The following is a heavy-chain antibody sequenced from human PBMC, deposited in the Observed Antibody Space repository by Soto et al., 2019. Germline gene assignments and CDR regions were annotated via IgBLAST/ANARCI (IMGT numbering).Heavy chain of an antibody. CDR3: ARYAPYSSSWYFWFDP. D-gene: IGHD6-13*01. V-gene: IGHV4-39*01. Sequence: SETLSLTCTVSGGSISSSSYYWVWIRQPPGKGLEWIGSIYYSGSTYYNPSLKSRVTISVDTSKNQFSLKLSSVTAADTAVYYCARYAPYSSSWYFWFDPWGQGTLVTVS. CDR2: IYYSGST. CDR1: GGSISSSSYY. J-gene: IGHJ5*02.